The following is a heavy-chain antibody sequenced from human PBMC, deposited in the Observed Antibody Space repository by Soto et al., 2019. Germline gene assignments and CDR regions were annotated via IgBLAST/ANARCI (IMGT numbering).Heavy chain of an antibody. CDR3: AKGGYSYGDFYYGMDV. V-gene: IGHV3-9*01. J-gene: IGHJ6*02. D-gene: IGHD5-18*01. Sequence: EAQLVESGGGLVQPDRSLRLSCAASGFTFDDYAMHWVRQAPGKGLEWVSGISWNGGSKGYADSVKGRFTISRATSKKSLYVQINSLRGEDTALYYCAKGGYSYGDFYYGMDVWGQGTMVTVSS. CDR2: ISWNGGSK. CDR1: GFTFDDYA.